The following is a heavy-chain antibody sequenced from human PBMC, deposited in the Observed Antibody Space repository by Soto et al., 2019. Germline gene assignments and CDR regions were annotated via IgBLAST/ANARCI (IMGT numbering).Heavy chain of an antibody. CDR2: IYYSGST. CDR1: GGSISSGGYY. J-gene: IGHJ4*02. V-gene: IGHV4-31*03. D-gene: IGHD6-6*01. CDR3: ARGIADRPRSFDY. Sequence: KPSETLSLTCTVSGGSISSGGYYWSWIRQHPGKGLEWIGYIYYSGSTYYNPSLKSRVTISVDTSKNQFSLKLSSVTAADTAVYYCARGIADRPRSFDYWGQGTLVTVSS.